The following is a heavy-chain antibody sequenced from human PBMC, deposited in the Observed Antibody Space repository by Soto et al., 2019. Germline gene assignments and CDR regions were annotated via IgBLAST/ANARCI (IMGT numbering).Heavy chain of an antibody. CDR3: ARALYCTNGVCYKKGGMDV. CDR1: GYTFTGYY. D-gene: IGHD2-8*01. V-gene: IGHV1-2*02. Sequence: ASVKVSCKASGYTFTGYYMHWVRQAPGQGLEWMGWINPNSGGTNYAQKFQGRVTMTRDTSISTAYMELSRLRSDDTAVYYCARALYCTNGVCYKKGGMDVWGQGTTVTVSS. CDR2: INPNSGGT. J-gene: IGHJ6*02.